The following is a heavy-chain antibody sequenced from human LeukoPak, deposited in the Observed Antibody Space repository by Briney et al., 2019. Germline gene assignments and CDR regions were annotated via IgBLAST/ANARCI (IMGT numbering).Heavy chain of an antibody. CDR2: ISYDGSNK. CDR3: AKGTANWNYVFDY. V-gene: IGHV3-30*18. J-gene: IGHJ4*02. CDR1: GFTFSSYV. Sequence: GRSLRLSCAASGFTFSSYVMHWVRQAPGKGLEWVAVISYDGSNKYYADSVKGRFTISRDNSKNTLYLQMNSLRAEDTAVYYCAKGTANWNYVFDYWGQGTLVTVSS. D-gene: IGHD1-7*01.